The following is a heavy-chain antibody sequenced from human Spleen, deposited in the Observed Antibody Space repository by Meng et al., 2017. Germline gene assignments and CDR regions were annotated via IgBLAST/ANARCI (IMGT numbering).Heavy chain of an antibody. D-gene: IGHD6-13*01. Sequence: ASVKVSCKPSGYNFPDYWLHWVRRAPGQGLEWMGRIDPKSGDTHYAQRFQGRVTMTGDTSISTAYMELSGLRSDDTAMYYCARDEDISAAGNIFGDYWGQGTLVTVSS. J-gene: IGHJ4*02. V-gene: IGHV1-2*06. CDR3: ARDEDISAAGNIFGDY. CDR1: GYNFPDYW. CDR2: IDPKSGDT.